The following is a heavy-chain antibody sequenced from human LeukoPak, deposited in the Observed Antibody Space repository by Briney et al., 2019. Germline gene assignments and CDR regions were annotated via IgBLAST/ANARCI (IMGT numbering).Heavy chain of an antibody. Sequence: GALVKVSCKASGYTFTGYYMHWVRQAPGQGLEWMGWMNPNSGNTGYAQKFQGRVTMTRNTSISTAYMELSSLRSEDTAVYYCARGELSSNSFDYWGQGTLVTVSS. CDR1: GYTFTGYY. V-gene: IGHV1-8*02. J-gene: IGHJ4*02. D-gene: IGHD3-16*02. CDR2: MNPNSGNT. CDR3: ARGELSSNSFDY.